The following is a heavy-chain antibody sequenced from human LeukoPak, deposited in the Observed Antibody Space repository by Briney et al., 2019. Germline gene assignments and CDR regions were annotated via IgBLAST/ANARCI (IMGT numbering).Heavy chain of an antibody. CDR1: GVSISSYY. V-gene: IGHV4-59*01. Sequence: SETLSLTCTVSGVSISSYYLSWIRQPPGKGLEWIWYIYNSGSTNYNPSLKSRITISVDTSNNQFSLKLSYVTAADTAVNYCARFPRGLRTDGMDVWGKGTTVTVSS. J-gene: IGHJ6*04. D-gene: IGHD3-10*01. CDR2: IYNSGST. CDR3: ARFPRGLRTDGMDV.